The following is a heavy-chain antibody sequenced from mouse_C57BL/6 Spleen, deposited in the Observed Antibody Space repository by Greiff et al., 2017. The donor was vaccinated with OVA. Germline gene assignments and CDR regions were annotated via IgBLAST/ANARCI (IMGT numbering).Heavy chain of an antibody. D-gene: IGHD1-1*01. Sequence: QVQLQQPGAELVKPGASVKLSCKASGYTFTSYWMHWVKQRPGRGLEWIGRIDPNSGGTKYNEKFKSKATLTVDKPSSTAYMQRSSLTSEDSAVYYGAREGPLLRYPFAYWGQGTLVTVSA. CDR3: AREGPLLRYPFAY. J-gene: IGHJ3*01. CDR2: IDPNSGGT. CDR1: GYTFTSYW. V-gene: IGHV1-72*01.